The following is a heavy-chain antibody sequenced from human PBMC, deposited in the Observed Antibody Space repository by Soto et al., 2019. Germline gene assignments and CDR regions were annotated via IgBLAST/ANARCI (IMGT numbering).Heavy chain of an antibody. CDR2: ISAYSGNT. Sequence: ASVNVSCRASANTVTSDGISWVRQSPGQGLEWLGWISAYSGNTNYAQKLQGRVTMTTVTSTSTVYMELRSLRSDDTAVYYCARDCLYYDFWSGYYGDVFDIWGQGTMVTVSS. J-gene: IGHJ3*02. CDR1: ANTVTSDG. V-gene: IGHV1-18*01. CDR3: ARDCLYYDFWSGYYGDVFDI. D-gene: IGHD3-3*01.